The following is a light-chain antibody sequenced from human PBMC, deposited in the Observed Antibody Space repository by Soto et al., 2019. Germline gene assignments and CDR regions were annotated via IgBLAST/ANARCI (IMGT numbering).Light chain of an antibody. J-gene: IGLJ3*02. V-gene: IGLV2-23*02. CDR2: EVS. Sequence: QSALTQPASVSGSPGQSITISCTGTSSDVRSYNLVSWYQQHPGKAPKLMIYEVSKRPSGVSNRFSGSKSGNTASLTISGLQAEDEADYCCCSYAGSSTWVFGGGTKLTVL. CDR1: SSDVRSYNL. CDR3: CSYAGSSTWV.